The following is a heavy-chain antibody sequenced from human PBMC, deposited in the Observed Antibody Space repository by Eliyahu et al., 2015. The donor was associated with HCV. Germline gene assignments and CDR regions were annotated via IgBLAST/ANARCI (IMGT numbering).Heavy chain of an antibody. D-gene: IGHD1-20*01. Sequence: QVQLVESGGGVVQPGRSLRLSCAASGFTFSSYGMHWVRQAPGKGLEWVAVISYDGSNKYYADSVKGRFTISRDNSKNTLYLQMNSLRAEDTAVYYCAKVGYNWKYGMDVWGQGTTVTVSS. V-gene: IGHV3-30*18. CDR1: GFTFSSYG. CDR3: AKVGYNWKYGMDV. J-gene: IGHJ6*02. CDR2: ISYDGSNK.